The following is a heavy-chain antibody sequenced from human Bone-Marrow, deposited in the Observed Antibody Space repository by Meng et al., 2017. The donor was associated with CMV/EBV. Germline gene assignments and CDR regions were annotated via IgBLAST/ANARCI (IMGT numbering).Heavy chain of an antibody. D-gene: IGHD2-2*01. CDR3: ARVGRGEERKSRRYRQADY. CDR1: GFTFTRYW. V-gene: IGHV3-7*01. J-gene: IGHJ4*02. Sequence: GGSLRLSCVASGFTFTRYWMTWVRQAPGKGLEWVAHIKEDGSERDYVDSAKDRFTISRDNAQKSLYLQMTSLRVEDTAVYYCARVGRGEERKSRRYRQADYWGQGTLATVSS. CDR2: IKEDGSER.